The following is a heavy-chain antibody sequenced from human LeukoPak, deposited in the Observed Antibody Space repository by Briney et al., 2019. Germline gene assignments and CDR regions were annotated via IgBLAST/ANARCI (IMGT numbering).Heavy chain of an antibody. CDR1: GGSISSYY. CDR3: ARHPISVAATGDWYFDL. D-gene: IGHD6-19*01. V-gene: IGHV4-59*08. CDR2: IHYSGST. J-gene: IGHJ2*01. Sequence: SETLSLTCTVSGGSISSYYWNWIRQPPGKGLEWIGYIHYSGSTNYNPSLMTRVTISVDTSKNQFSLRLSSVTAADTAVYYCARHPISVAATGDWYFDLWGRGTLVTVSS.